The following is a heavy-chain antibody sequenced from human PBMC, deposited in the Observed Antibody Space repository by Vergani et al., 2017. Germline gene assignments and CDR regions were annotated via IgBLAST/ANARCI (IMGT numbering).Heavy chain of an antibody. V-gene: IGHV5-10-1*01. D-gene: IGHD3-10*01. CDR1: GYTFTSYW. CDR2: IDPSDSYT. CDR3: ARLLWFGELLRDY. J-gene: IGHJ4*02. Sequence: VQLVQSGAEVKKPGASVKVSCKASGYTFTSYWISWVRQMPGKGLEWMGRIDPSDSYTNYSPSFQGHVTISADKSISTAYLQWSSLKASDTGMYYCARLLWFGELLRDYWGQGTLVTVSS.